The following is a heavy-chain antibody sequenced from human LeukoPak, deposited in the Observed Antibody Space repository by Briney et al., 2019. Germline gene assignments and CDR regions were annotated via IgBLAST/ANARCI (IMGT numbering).Heavy chain of an antibody. CDR3: ARDLGDYALVPDY. V-gene: IGHV1-2*02. CDR1: GYTFTDYY. CDR2: INLNSRGT. J-gene: IGHJ4*02. D-gene: IGHD4-17*01. Sequence: ASVKVSCKASGYTFTDYYMRWVRQAPGQGLEWMGWINLNSRGTNYAQKFQGRVTMTRDTSISTAYMELNRLRSDDTAVYYCARDLGDYALVPDYWGQGTLVTVSS.